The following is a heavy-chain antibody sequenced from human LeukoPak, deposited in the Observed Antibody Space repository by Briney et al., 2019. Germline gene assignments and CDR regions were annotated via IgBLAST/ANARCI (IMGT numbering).Heavy chain of an antibody. J-gene: IGHJ4*01. CDR3: TRQAILGAAFDY. V-gene: IGHV3-48*03. Sequence: GGSLRLSCAASGFTFSSYEMNWVRQAPGKGLEWVSYISSSGSTIYYADSVKGRFTISRDNAKNSLYLQMNSLRVEDTAVYYCTRQAILGAAFDYWGHGTLVTVSS. D-gene: IGHD1-26*01. CDR1: GFTFSSYE. CDR2: ISSSGSTI.